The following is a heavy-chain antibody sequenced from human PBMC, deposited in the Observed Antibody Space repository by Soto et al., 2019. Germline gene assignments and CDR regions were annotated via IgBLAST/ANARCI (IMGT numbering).Heavy chain of an antibody. D-gene: IGHD3-22*01. CDR1: GYTFTSYY. J-gene: IGHJ5*02. Sequence: ASVKVSCKASGYTFTSYYMHWVRQAPGQGLEWMGIINPSGGSTSYAQKFQGRVTMTRDTSTSTVYMELSSLRSEDTAVYYCARDGDQTYYYDSSGFNWFDPWGQGTLVTVPQ. V-gene: IGHV1-46*01. CDR3: ARDGDQTYYYDSSGFNWFDP. CDR2: INPSGGST.